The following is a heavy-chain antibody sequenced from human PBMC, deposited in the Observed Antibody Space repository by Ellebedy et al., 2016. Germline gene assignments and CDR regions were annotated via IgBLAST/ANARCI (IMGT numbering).Heavy chain of an antibody. V-gene: IGHV3-23*03. Sequence: GESLKISCAASGFTFSSYAMSWVRQAPGRGLEWVSVIHSGGRTDYADSVKGRFTISRDNSKNTLYLQMNSLRAEDTAVYYCANIDYWGQGTLVTVSS. CDR3: ANIDY. J-gene: IGHJ4*02. CDR1: GFTFSSYA. CDR2: IHSGGRT.